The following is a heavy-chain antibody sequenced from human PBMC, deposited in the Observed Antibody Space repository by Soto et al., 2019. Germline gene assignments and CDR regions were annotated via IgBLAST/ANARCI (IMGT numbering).Heavy chain of an antibody. CDR3: ATWGATAS. D-gene: IGHD1-26*01. J-gene: IGHJ5*02. CDR2: IKQDGNER. CDR1: GFTINNYW. Sequence: EVQLVESGGGLVQPGGSLRLSCAASGFTINNYWMHWVRQAPGKGLQWVANIKQDGNERYYVDSVKGRFTVSRDNAKNSLYLKMNSLRAEDTAVYYCATWGATASWGQGTLVTVSS. V-gene: IGHV3-7*01.